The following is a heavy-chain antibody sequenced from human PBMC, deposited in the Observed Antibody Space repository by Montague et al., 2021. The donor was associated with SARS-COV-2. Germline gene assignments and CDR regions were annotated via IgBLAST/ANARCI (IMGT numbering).Heavy chain of an antibody. CDR1: GVTFVGYW. Sequence: SLRLSCAASGVTFVGYWMSWVRQAPGKGLEWVANINEDGSEKYYVDTVKGRFTISKDNAKNSLSLQMNSLRAEDTAVYYCARGPLIAAAGVYWGQGTLVTVSS. D-gene: IGHD6-13*01. V-gene: IGHV3-7*01. J-gene: IGHJ4*02. CDR3: ARGPLIAAAGVY. CDR2: INEDGSEK.